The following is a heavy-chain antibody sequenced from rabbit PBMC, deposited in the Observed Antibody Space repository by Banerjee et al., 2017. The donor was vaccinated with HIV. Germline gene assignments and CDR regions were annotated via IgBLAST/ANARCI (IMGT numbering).Heavy chain of an antibody. CDR1: GIDFSSNYR. CDR3: ASSGVAGYDYTTTGYFNL. D-gene: IGHD6-1*01. Sequence: QQQLEESGGGLVKPGGTLTLTCKASGIDFSSNYRMCWVRQAPGKGLELIACINAGGSGNTVYASWAKGRFTISKTSSTTVTLQLNSLTAADTATYFCASSGVAGYDYTTTGYFNLWGQGTLVTVS. J-gene: IGHJ4*01. V-gene: IGHV1S45*01. CDR2: INAGGSGNT.